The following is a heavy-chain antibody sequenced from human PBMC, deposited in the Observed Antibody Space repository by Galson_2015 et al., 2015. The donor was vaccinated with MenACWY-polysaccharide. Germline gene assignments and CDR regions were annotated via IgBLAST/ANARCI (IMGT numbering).Heavy chain of an antibody. V-gene: IGHV1-46*01. D-gene: IGHD6-25*01. CDR2: INPSGGST. CDR1: GYTVTSYY. CDR3: ARDYPGRLDFDY. Sequence: SVKVSCKASGYTVTSYYMHWVRQAPGQGLEWMGIINPSGGSTSYAQKFQGRVTMTRDTSISTAYMELSRLRSDDTDVYYCARDYPGRLDFDYSRQGTLVTVSS. J-gene: IGHJ4*02.